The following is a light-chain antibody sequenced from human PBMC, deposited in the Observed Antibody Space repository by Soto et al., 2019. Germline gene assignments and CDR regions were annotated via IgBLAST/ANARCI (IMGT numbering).Light chain of an antibody. CDR3: QQRSNWPLA. CDR1: QRVSSY. J-gene: IGKJ4*01. V-gene: IGKV3-11*01. CDR2: DAS. Sequence: EIVLTQSPASLSLSPGERDTLSCRASQRVSSYLDWYQQKRGQAPRLLIYDASNRATGIPARFSGSGSGTDFTLTISSLEPEDFAVYYCQQRSNWPLAFGGGTKVEIK.